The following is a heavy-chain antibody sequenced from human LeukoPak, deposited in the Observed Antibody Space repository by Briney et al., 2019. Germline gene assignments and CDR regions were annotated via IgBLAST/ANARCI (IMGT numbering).Heavy chain of an antibody. J-gene: IGHJ6*02. CDR3: AKGPYPDYGSWRPPFMDV. CDR2: ISVISSQT. Sequence: GGSLRLSCAAPGFTFSNSALSWVRQAPGKGLGWGSTISVISSQTYNADSVTGRFTISRDNSMNTLYLQMNSLRGEDTAKYVCAKGPYPDYGSWRPPFMDVWGQGTTVAVSS. D-gene: IGHD3-10*01. CDR1: GFTFSNSA. V-gene: IGHV3-23*01.